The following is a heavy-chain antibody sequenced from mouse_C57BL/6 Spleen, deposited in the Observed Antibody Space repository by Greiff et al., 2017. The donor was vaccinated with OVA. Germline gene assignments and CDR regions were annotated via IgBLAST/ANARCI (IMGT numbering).Heavy chain of an antibody. CDR2: IDPSDSYT. CDR3: ARQLRLDAMDY. D-gene: IGHD3-2*02. V-gene: IGHV1-50*01. Sequence: QVQLKQPGAELVKPGASVKLSCKASGYTFTSYWMQWVKQRPGQGLEWIGEIDPSDSYTNYNQKFKGKATLTVDTSSSTAYMQLSSLTSEDSAVYYCARQLRLDAMDYWGQGTSVTVSS. CDR1: GYTFTSYW. J-gene: IGHJ4*01.